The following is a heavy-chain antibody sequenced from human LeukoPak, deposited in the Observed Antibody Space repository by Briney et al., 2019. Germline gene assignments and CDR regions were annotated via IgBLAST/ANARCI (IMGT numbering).Heavy chain of an antibody. J-gene: IGHJ4*02. V-gene: IGHV3-7*04. D-gene: IGHD1-26*01. CDR3: ARDLFSGSYSGVNY. Sequence: GGSLRLSCAASGFTFRSYWMSWVRQAPGKGLEWVANIKQDGNERYYVDSVKGRFTISRDNAKNSLYLQMNSLRAEDTAVYFCARDLFSGSYSGVNYWGQGTLVTVSS. CDR1: GFTFRSYW. CDR2: IKQDGNER.